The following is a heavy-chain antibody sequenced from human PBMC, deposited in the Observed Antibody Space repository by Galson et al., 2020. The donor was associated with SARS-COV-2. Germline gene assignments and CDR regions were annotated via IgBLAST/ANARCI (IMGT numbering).Heavy chain of an antibody. CDR1: GFTFSRAW. CDR2: IKSKADGGTT. J-gene: IGHJ4*02. CDR3: TTYYDFWSGSLYY. Sequence: TGGSLRLSCAASGFTFSRAWMSWVRQAPGKGLEWVGRIKSKADGGTTDYAAPVKGRFTISRDDSKNTLFLQMNSLKTDDTAKYYCTTYYDFWSGSLYYWGQGTLVTVSS. D-gene: IGHD3-3*01. V-gene: IGHV3-15*01.